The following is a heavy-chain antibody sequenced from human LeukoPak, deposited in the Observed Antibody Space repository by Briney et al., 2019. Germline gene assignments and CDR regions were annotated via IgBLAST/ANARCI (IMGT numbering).Heavy chain of an antibody. CDR2: INPNSGGT. Sequence: ASVKVSCKASGYTFTGYYMHWVRQAPGQGLEWMGWINPNSGGTNYAQKFQGRVTMTRDTSISTAYMELSRLRSDDTAVYYCARDKPSSDYYYYYYMDVWGKGTTVTVSS. J-gene: IGHJ6*03. CDR3: ARDKPSSDYYYYYYMDV. V-gene: IGHV1-2*02. CDR1: GYTFTGYY.